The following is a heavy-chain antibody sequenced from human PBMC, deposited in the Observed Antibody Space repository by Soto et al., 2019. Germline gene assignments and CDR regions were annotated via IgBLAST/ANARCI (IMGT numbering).Heavy chain of an antibody. CDR2: IKQDGSEK. CDR1: GFTFSSYW. Sequence: GGSLRLSCAASGFTFSSYWMCWVRQAPGKGLEWVANIKQDGSEKYYVDSVKGRFTISRDNAKNSLSLQMNSLRAEDSAVYYCARASHDYIWGSYCYTGAYYYNYMDVWGNGITVTVSS. J-gene: IGHJ6*03. CDR3: ARASHDYIWGSYCYTGAYYYNYMDV. V-gene: IGHV3-7*01. D-gene: IGHD3-16*02.